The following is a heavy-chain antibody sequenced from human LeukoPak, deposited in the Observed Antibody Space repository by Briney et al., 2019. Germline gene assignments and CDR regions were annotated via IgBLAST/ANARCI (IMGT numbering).Heavy chain of an antibody. D-gene: IGHD5-18*01. V-gene: IGHV3-66*01. CDR3: ASQGIQLWIGYFDY. Sequence: PGGSLRLSCTASGFTVSSNYMSWVRQAPGKGLEWVSVIYSGGSTYYADSVKGRFTISRDNSENTLYLQMNSLRAEDTAVYYCASQGIQLWIGYFDYWGQGTLVTVSS. CDR1: GFTVSSNY. CDR2: IYSGGST. J-gene: IGHJ4*02.